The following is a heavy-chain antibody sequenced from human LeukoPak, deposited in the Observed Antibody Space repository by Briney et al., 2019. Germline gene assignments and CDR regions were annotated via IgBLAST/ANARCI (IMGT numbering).Heavy chain of an antibody. V-gene: IGHV3-48*03. CDR2: IYSSGGNI. CDR1: GFTFSNYE. Sequence: GGSLRLSCAASGFTFSNYEMTWVRQAPGKGLEWVSYIYSSGGNIYYADSVKGRFTISRDNAKNSLYLQMNSLRVEDTAVYYCAREGADGYNVGFDYWGQGTLVTVSS. CDR3: AREGADGYNVGFDY. D-gene: IGHD5-24*01. J-gene: IGHJ4*02.